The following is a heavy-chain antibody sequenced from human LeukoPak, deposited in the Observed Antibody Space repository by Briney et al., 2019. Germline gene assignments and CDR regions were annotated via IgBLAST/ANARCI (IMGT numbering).Heavy chain of an antibody. Sequence: PSETLSLTCTVSGGSISSYYWSRIRQPPGKGLEWIGYIYYSGSTNYNPSLKSRVTISVDTSKNQFSLKLSSVTAADTAVYYCARGGSGWYRGLFDPWGQGTLVTVSS. D-gene: IGHD6-19*01. V-gene: IGHV4-59*01. J-gene: IGHJ5*02. CDR2: IYYSGST. CDR1: GGSISSYY. CDR3: ARGGSGWYRGLFDP.